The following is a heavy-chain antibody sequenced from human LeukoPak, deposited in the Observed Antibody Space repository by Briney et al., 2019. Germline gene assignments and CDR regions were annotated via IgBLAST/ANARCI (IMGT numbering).Heavy chain of an antibody. Sequence: PSETLSLTCAVYGGSFSGYYWSWIRQPPGKGLEWIGYIYHSGSTYYNPSLKSRVTISVDRSKNQFSLKLSSVTAADTAVYYCARSTTYSPYYYYGMDVWGQGTTVTVSS. J-gene: IGHJ6*02. V-gene: IGHV4-30-2*01. D-gene: IGHD4-11*01. CDR3: ARSTTYSPYYYYGMDV. CDR1: GGSFSGYY. CDR2: IYHSGST.